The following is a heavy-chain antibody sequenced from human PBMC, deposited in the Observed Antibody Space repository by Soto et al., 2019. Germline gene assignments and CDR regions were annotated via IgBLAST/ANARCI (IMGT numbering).Heavy chain of an antibody. CDR1: GFTFSSYA. V-gene: IGHV3-30-3*01. D-gene: IGHD6-19*01. CDR3: ARDRSSGWYPPGMDV. Sequence: QVQLVESGGGVVQPGRSRRLSCAASGFTFSSYAMHWVRQAPGKGLEWVAVISYDGSNKYYADSVKGRFTISRDNSKNTLYLQMNSLRAEDTAVYYCARDRSSGWYPPGMDVWGQGTTVTVSS. CDR2: ISYDGSNK. J-gene: IGHJ6*02.